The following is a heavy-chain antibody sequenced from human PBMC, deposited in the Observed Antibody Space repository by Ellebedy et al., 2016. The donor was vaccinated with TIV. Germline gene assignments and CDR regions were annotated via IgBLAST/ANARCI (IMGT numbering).Heavy chain of an antibody. CDR2: IYYSGRT. J-gene: IGHJ4*02. V-gene: IGHV4-39*01. D-gene: IGHD2-15*01. Sequence: SETLSLTXTVSGCSISGSGYYWGWIRQPPGKGLEWIGSIYYSGRTHYNPSLMSRVTISVDTSKNQFSLRLSSVTAADTAVYYCARLPWRYCSGDTCSDYWGQGTLVTVSS. CDR1: GCSISGSGYY. CDR3: ARLPWRYCSGDTCSDY.